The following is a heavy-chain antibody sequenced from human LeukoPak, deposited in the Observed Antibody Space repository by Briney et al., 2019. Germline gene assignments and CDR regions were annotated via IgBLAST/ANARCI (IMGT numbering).Heavy chain of an antibody. J-gene: IGHJ4*02. CDR1: GFTFSSYA. D-gene: IGHD6-19*01. Sequence: GGSLRLSCAASGFTFSSYAMSWVRQAPGKGLEWVSAISGSGGSTYYADSVKGRFTVSRDNSKNTLSLEMNSLRAEDTAIYYCAKDTSPYTSGWHYFDWWGQGTLVTVSS. V-gene: IGHV3-23*01. CDR3: AKDTSPYTSGWHYFDW. CDR2: ISGSGGST.